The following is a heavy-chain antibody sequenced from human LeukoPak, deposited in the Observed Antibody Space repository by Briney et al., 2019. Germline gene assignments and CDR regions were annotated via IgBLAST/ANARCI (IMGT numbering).Heavy chain of an antibody. V-gene: IGHV3-48*04. Sequence: GGSLRLSCAASGFTFSSYGMTWVRQAPGKGLEWVSYISSSSSTIYYADSVKGRFTISRDNAKNSLYLQMNSLRAEDTAVYYCARGDTAMVDYYYYMDVWGKGTTVTISS. J-gene: IGHJ6*03. CDR3: ARGDTAMVDYYYYMDV. CDR2: ISSSSSTI. CDR1: GFTFSSYG. D-gene: IGHD5-18*01.